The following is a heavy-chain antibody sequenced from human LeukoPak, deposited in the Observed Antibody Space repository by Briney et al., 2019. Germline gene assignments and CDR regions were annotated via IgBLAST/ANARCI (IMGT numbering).Heavy chain of an antibody. V-gene: IGHV6-1*01. CDR3: ARDRGSSGWSGSYYFDY. D-gene: IGHD6-19*01. CDR1: GDSVSSNSAA. Sequence: SQTLSLTCAISGDSVSSNSAAWNWIRQSPSRGLEWLGRTYYRSKWYNDYAVSVKSRITINADTSRNQFSLQLNSVTPEDTAVYYCARDRGSSGWSGSYYFDYWGQETLVTVSS. CDR2: TYYRSKWYN. J-gene: IGHJ4*02.